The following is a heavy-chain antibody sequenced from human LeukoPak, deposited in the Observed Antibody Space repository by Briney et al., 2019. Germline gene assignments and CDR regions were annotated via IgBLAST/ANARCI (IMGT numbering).Heavy chain of an antibody. CDR3: ARAGGAPHGDYEFDF. J-gene: IGHJ4*02. Sequence: SETLSLTCTVSGGSISTYYWGWIRQPPGKGLEWIGNIYSSGSTNYNPSLKSRVTISVDTSKNQFSLKLTSVTAADTAIYYCARAGGAPHGDYEFDFWGQGILVTVSS. D-gene: IGHD4-17*01. CDR2: IYSSGST. V-gene: IGHV4-59*08. CDR1: GGSISTYY.